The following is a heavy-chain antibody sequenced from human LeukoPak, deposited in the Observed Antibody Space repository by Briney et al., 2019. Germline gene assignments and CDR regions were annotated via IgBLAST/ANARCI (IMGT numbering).Heavy chain of an antibody. CDR3: ARGGTKQPSDVFDI. CDR1: GYTFTGYF. CDR2: INPNSGAT. D-gene: IGHD2-15*01. Sequence: ASVKVSCKASGYTFTGYFMHWVRQAPGQGLEWMGWINPNSGATNYAQKFQGRVTMTRDTSITTAYMELSRLRSDDTAVYYCARGGTKQPSDVFDIWGQGTMVTVSS. J-gene: IGHJ3*02. V-gene: IGHV1-2*02.